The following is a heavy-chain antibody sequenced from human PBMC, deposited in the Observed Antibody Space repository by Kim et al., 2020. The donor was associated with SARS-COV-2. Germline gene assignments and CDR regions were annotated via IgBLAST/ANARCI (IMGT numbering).Heavy chain of an antibody. Sequence: GGSLRLSCAASGFTFSSYGMHCVRQAPGKGLEWVAVIWYDGSNKYYADSMKGRFTISRDNSKNTLYLQMNSLRAEDTAVYYCAKDSAAAAPHYYYYGMDVWGQGTTVTVSS. CDR3: AKDSAAAAPHYYYYGMDV. V-gene: IGHV3-33*06. CDR2: IWYDGSNK. J-gene: IGHJ6*02. D-gene: IGHD6-13*01. CDR1: GFTFSSYG.